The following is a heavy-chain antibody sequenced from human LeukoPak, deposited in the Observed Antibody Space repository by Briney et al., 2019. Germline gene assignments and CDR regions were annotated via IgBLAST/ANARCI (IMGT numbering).Heavy chain of an antibody. CDR3: ARDNGGWFDS. CDR2: IKQGGREE. D-gene: IGHD3-10*01. J-gene: IGHJ5*01. Sequence: GGSLRLSCVASAFIFSDYWMSWVGQAPGKGLEWVTNIKQGGREEKYVGSVKGRFAISRDDAKSTLYLQMDSLSGDDTAVYYCARDNGGWFDSWGRGTLVTVSS. V-gene: IGHV3-7*03. CDR1: AFIFSDYW.